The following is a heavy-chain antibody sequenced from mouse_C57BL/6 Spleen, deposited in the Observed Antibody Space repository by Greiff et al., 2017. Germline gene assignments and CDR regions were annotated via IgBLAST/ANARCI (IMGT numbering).Heavy chain of an antibody. CDR2: INPSNGGT. CDR3: ARGDFDSKYPFDY. D-gene: IGHD2-5*01. J-gene: IGHJ2*01. CDR1: GYTFTSYW. Sequence: VQLQQPGTELVKPGASVKLSCKASGYTFTSYWMHWVKQRPGQGLEWIGNINPSNGGTNYNEKFKSKATLTVDKPSSTAYKQHSSRTSEDSAVDYCARGDFDSKYPFDYWGQGTTVTVSS. V-gene: IGHV1-53*01.